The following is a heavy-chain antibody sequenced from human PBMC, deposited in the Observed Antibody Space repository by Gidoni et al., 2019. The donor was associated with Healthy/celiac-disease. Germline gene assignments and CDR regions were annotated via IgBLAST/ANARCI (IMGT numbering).Heavy chain of an antibody. CDR2: IIPIFGTA. Sequence: QVQLVQSGAEVKKPGSSVKVSCKASGGTFSSYAISWVRQAPGQGLEWMGGIIPIFGTANYAQKFQGRVTITADKSTSTAYMELSSLRSEDTAVYYCARMTAMVSWRALTFEEIDYWGQGTLVTVSS. V-gene: IGHV1-69*06. CDR1: GGTFSSYA. CDR3: ARMTAMVSWRALTFEEIDY. J-gene: IGHJ4*02. D-gene: IGHD5-18*01.